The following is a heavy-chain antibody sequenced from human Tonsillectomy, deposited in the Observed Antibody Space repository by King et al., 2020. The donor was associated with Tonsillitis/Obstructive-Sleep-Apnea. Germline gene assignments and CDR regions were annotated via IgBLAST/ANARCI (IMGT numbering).Heavy chain of an antibody. V-gene: IGHV3-9*01. J-gene: IGHJ4*02. CDR1: GFTFDDYA. Sequence: QLVQSGGGLVQPGRSLRLSCAASGFTFDDYAMHWVRQAPGKGLEWGSGISWNSGRIGYADSVKGRFTISRDNAKKSLYLQRNSLRPEDTAFYYCANVVYATTTGPRDYWGRGTLVTVSS. CDR3: ANVVYATTTGPRDY. D-gene: IGHD1-1*01. CDR2: ISWNSGRI.